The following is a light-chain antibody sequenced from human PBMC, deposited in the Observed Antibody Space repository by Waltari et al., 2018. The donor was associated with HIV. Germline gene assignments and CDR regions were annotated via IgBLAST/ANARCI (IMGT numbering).Light chain of an antibody. CDR3: SSYTINSTLE. J-gene: IGLJ2*01. Sequence: QSALTQPASVSGSPGQSITISCTGTRSDVGGYNYVSWYPQHPGEAPKLRIYDGSNRPSGVASRFSGAKSGNTASLTSSGLQAEDEADYYCSSYTINSTLEVGGGTKLTVL. CDR1: RSDVGGYNY. V-gene: IGLV2-14*03. CDR2: DGS.